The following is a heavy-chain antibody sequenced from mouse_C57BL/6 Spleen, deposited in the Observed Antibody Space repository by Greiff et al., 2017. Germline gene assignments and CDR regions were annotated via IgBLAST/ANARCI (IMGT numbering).Heavy chain of an antibody. J-gene: IGHJ4*01. CDR1: GYTFTDYE. CDR2: IDTETGGT. Sequence: QVQLQQSGAELVRPGASVTLSCKASGYTFTDYEMHWVKQTPVHGLEWIGAIDTETGGTAYNQKFKGKAILTADKSSSTAYMELRKLTTEDSTVYYCTRWEIYYGNYYYTMDDGGEGTSVTVSS. CDR3: TRWEIYYGNYYYTMDD. D-gene: IGHD2-1*01. V-gene: IGHV1-15*01.